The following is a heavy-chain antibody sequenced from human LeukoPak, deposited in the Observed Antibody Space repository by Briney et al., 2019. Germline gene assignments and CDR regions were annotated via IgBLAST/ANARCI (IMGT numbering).Heavy chain of an antibody. CDR3: ARGMVRGKRYYYGMDV. D-gene: IGHD3-10*01. Sequence: KPSETLSLTCAVYGGSFSGYYWSWIRQPPGKGLEWIGEINHSGSTNYNPSLKSRVTISVDTSKNQFSLKLSSVTAADTAVYYCARGMVRGKRYYYGMDVWGKGTTVTVSS. CDR1: GGSFSGYY. V-gene: IGHV4-34*01. J-gene: IGHJ6*04. CDR2: INHSGST.